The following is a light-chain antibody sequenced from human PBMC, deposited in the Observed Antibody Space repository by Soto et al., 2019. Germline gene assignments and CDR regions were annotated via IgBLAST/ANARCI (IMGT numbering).Light chain of an antibody. J-gene: IGKJ5*01. CDR3: QQYYSYPIT. Sequence: AIQMTQSPSSLFASVGDRVTITCRASQGISSYLAWYQQKPGKAPKLLIYAASTLQSGVPSRFSGSGSGTDFTLTISCLQSEDFATYYCQQYYSYPITFGQGTRLEIK. V-gene: IGKV1-8*01. CDR2: AAS. CDR1: QGISSY.